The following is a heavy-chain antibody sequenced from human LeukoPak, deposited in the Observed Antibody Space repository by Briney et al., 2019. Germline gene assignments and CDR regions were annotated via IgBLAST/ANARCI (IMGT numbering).Heavy chain of an antibody. CDR2: INHSGST. V-gene: IGHV4-34*01. J-gene: IGHJ5*02. Sequence: SETLSLTCAVYGGSFSGYYWSWIRQPPGKGLEWIGEINHSGSTNYNPSLKSRVTISVDTSKNQFSLKLSSVTAADTAVYYCARDRRSPWFGELFLSNWFDPWGQGTLVTVSS. D-gene: IGHD3-10*01. CDR1: GGSFSGYY. CDR3: ARDRRSPWFGELFLSNWFDP.